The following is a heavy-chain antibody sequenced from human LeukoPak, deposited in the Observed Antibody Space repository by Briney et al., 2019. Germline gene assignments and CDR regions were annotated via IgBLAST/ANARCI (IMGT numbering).Heavy chain of an antibody. J-gene: IGHJ3*02. Sequence: HGEPLKISCQGSGYRLTSYWIGWVRRMPGKGLEGLGIIYPDDSDTRYSPSFQGQVTISADKAISTAYLQWSSLKVSDTAMYYCARTRITIFGVANAHDAFDIWGQGTMVTVSS. D-gene: IGHD3-3*01. CDR1: GYRLTSYW. CDR2: IYPDDSDT. CDR3: ARTRITIFGVANAHDAFDI. V-gene: IGHV5-51*01.